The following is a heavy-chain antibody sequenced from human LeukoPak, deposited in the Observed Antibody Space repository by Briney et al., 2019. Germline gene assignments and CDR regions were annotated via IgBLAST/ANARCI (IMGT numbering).Heavy chain of an antibody. CDR3: ARHVHDFHYYEWGFDY. D-gene: IGHD3-22*01. J-gene: IGHJ4*02. V-gene: IGHV4-39*01. Sequence: SETLSLTCTVSGGSISSHYYWIWIRQPPGKGLEWIGSIFYSGSTYYNPSLKSRVTISVDTSKNQFSLKLSSLTAADTAVYYCARHVHDFHYYEWGFDYWGQGTLVTVSS. CDR2: IFYSGST. CDR1: GGSISSHYY.